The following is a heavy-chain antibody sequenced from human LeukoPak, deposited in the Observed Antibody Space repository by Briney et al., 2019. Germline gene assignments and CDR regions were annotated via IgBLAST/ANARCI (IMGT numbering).Heavy chain of an antibody. CDR2: ISYDGSNK. Sequence: PGGSPRLSCAASGFTFSSYAMHWVRQAPGKGLEWVAVISYDGSNKYYADSVKGRFTISRDNSKNTLYLQMNSLRAEDTAVYYCARDLGWLQFSSFFDYWGQGTLVTVSS. J-gene: IGHJ4*02. CDR1: GFTFSSYA. V-gene: IGHV3-30-3*01. CDR3: ARDLGWLQFSSFFDY. D-gene: IGHD5-24*01.